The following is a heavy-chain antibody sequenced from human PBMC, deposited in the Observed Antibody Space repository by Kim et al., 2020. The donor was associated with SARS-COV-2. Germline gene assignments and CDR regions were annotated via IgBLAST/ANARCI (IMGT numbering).Heavy chain of an antibody. J-gene: IGHJ4*02. D-gene: IGHD5-12*01. CDR2: MHYRGNA. V-gene: IGHV4-61*01. CDR1: GGYVNSASFY. CDR3: ARVSTFSGYDFDS. Sequence: SETLSLTCSVSGGYVNSASFYWSWIRQPPGKGLEYIGYMHYRGNANYHPSLQSRVTISVDTSNNRFSLKLRSVTAADTAVYYCARVSTFSGYDFDSWGQG.